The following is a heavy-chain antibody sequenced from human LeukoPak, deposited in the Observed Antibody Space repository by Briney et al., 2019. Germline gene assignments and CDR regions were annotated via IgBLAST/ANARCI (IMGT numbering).Heavy chain of an antibody. Sequence: GGSLRLSCAASGFTFSDYYMSWIRQAPGKGLEWVSYISSSGSTIYYADSVKGRFTISRDNSKNTLYLQMNSLRAEDTAVYYCAKGPRIAAPRLFDYWGQGTLVTVSS. V-gene: IGHV3-11*01. CDR1: GFTFSDYY. CDR2: ISSSGSTI. J-gene: IGHJ4*02. CDR3: AKGPRIAAPRLFDY. D-gene: IGHD6-6*01.